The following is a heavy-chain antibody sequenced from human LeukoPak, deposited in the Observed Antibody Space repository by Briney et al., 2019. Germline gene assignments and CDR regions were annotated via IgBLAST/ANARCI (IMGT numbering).Heavy chain of an antibody. Sequence: PGGSLRLSCAASGFTFSSYSMNWVRQAPGKGLEWVSSISSSSSYIYYADSVNGRFTISRDNAKNSLYLQMNSLRAEDTAVYYCARDGTYYYDSSGYPQAAFDIWGQGTMVTVSS. V-gene: IGHV3-21*01. J-gene: IGHJ3*02. CDR3: ARDGTYYYDSSGYPQAAFDI. CDR1: GFTFSSYS. D-gene: IGHD3-22*01. CDR2: ISSSSSYI.